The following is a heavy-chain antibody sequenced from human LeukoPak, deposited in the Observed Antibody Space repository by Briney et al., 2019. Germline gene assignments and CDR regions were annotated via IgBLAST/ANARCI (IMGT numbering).Heavy chain of an antibody. V-gene: IGHV3-23*01. J-gene: IGHJ6*02. CDR1: GFTFSSYA. CDR3: AKDLSIASRPVLSH. Sequence: GGSLRLSCAASGFTFSSYAMTWVRQAPGKGLEWVSAISNSGGGTYYADSVKGRFTISRDNSKNTLYLQMNSLRAEDTAVYFCAKDLSIASRPVLSHWGQGTTVTVSS. D-gene: IGHD6-6*01. CDR2: ISNSGGGT.